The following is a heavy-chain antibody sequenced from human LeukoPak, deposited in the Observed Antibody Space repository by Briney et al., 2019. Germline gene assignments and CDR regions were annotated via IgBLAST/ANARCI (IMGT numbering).Heavy chain of an antibody. CDR3: ASEINYYDSSGLP. CDR2: ISSSSSYI. J-gene: IGHJ5*02. Sequence: PGGSLRLSCAASGFTFSSYSMKWVRQAPGKGLEWVSSISSSSSYIYYADSVKGRFTISRDNAKNALYLQMNSLRAEDTAVYYCASEINYYDSSGLPWGQGTLVTVSS. D-gene: IGHD3-22*01. V-gene: IGHV3-21*01. CDR1: GFTFSSYS.